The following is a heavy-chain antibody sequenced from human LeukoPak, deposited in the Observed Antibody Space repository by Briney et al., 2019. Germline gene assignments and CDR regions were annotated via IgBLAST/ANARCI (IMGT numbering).Heavy chain of an antibody. CDR1: GFTFSSYA. Sequence: GGSLRLSCAASGFTFSSYAMSWVRQAPGKGLEWVSAISGSGGSTYYADSVKGQFTISRDNSKNTLYLQMNSLRAEDTAVYYCAKVLSTTVTTGYGMDVWGQGTTVTVSS. D-gene: IGHD4-17*01. V-gene: IGHV3-23*01. J-gene: IGHJ6*02. CDR2: ISGSGGST. CDR3: AKVLSTTVTTGYGMDV.